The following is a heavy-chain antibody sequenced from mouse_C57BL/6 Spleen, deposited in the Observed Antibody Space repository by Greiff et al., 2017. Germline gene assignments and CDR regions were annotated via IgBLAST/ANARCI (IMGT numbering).Heavy chain of an antibody. Sequence: QVQLQQPGAELVKPGASVKLSCKASGYTFTSYWMHWVKQRPGQGLEWIGMIHPNSGSTNYNEKFKSKATLTVDKSSSTAYMQLSSLTSEDSAVYYCARRGLSGAPDYWGQGTTLTVSS. J-gene: IGHJ2*01. V-gene: IGHV1-64*01. CDR2: IHPNSGST. CDR3: ARRGLSGAPDY. CDR1: GYTFTSYW. D-gene: IGHD1-3*01.